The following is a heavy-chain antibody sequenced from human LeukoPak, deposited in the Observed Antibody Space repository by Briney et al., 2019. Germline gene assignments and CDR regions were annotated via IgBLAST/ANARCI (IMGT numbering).Heavy chain of an antibody. CDR1: GGSIRSGGYY. J-gene: IGHJ4*02. V-gene: IGHV4-31*03. Sequence: PSETLSLTCTVSGGSIRSGGYYWSWIRQHPGKGLEWIGYIYYSGSTYYNPSLKSRVTISVDTSKNQFSLKLSSVTAADTAVYSCARAHYYDSSFTRSYFDYWGQGTLVTVSS. CDR2: IYYSGST. CDR3: ARAHYYDSSFTRSYFDY. D-gene: IGHD3-22*01.